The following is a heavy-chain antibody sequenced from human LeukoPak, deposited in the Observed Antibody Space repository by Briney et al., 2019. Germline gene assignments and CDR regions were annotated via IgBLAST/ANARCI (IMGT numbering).Heavy chain of an antibody. Sequence: GGSLRLSCAASGFTFSSYAMSWVRQAPGKGLEWVSYISSSGSTIYYADSVKGRFTISRDNAKNSLYLQMNSLRAEDTAVYYCARALRQYYYYYGMDVWGQGTTVTVSS. V-gene: IGHV3-48*04. CDR1: GFTFSSYA. D-gene: IGHD5-12*01. J-gene: IGHJ6*02. CDR2: ISSSGSTI. CDR3: ARALRQYYYYYGMDV.